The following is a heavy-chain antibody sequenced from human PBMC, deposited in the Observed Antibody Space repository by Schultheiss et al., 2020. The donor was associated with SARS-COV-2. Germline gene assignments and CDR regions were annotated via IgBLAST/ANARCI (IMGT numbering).Heavy chain of an antibody. CDR1: GFTFSSYA. D-gene: IGHD2-15*01. CDR2: ISYDGSNK. V-gene: IGHV3-30*04. CDR3: ARGQDLLLLGGFDI. Sequence: GESLKISCAASGFTFSSYAMHWVRQAPGKGLEWVAVISYDGSNKYYADSVKGRFTISRDNSKNTLYLQMNSLRSEDTAVYYCARGQDLLLLGGFDIWGQVTMVTVSS. J-gene: IGHJ3*02.